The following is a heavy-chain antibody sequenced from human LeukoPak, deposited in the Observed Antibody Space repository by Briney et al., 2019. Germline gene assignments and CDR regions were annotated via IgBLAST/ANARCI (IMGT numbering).Heavy chain of an antibody. V-gene: IGHV3-48*03. CDR1: GFSFRSYE. D-gene: IGHD2-21*02. CDR2: FSDIGTTT. J-gene: IGHJ3*02. CDR3: ARDRSKVTAYDDALDI. Sequence: GGSLRLSCLGSGFSFRSYEINWVRHAPGHGQGWVSYFSDIGTTTHYADSVKGRFTIFRDNAKNSVYLLMDSLMAEDTAIYYCARDRSKVTAYDDALDIWGQGTMVTVSS.